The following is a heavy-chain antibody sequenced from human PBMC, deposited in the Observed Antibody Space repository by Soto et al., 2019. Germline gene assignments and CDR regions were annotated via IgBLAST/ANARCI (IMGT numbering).Heavy chain of an antibody. CDR3: SSSREGYGMDV. Sequence: SETLSLTCTVSGDSISSDGYYWSWIRQHPGKGLEWIGYMYRSGSTYYNPSLKNRLVISADTPKNQFTLKLSFVSAADTAVYYCSSSREGYGMDVWGQGTTVTVSS. J-gene: IGHJ6*02. CDR1: GDSISSDGYY. V-gene: IGHV4-31*03. D-gene: IGHD6-13*01. CDR2: MYRSGST.